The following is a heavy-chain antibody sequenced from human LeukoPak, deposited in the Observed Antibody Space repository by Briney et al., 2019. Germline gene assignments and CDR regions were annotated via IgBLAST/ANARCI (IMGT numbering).Heavy chain of an antibody. J-gene: IGHJ4*02. CDR3: ARFSTDGSEPPVY. CDR1: GGSISSGSYY. CDR2: IYTSGST. Sequence: PSETLSLTCTVSGGSISSGSYYWSWIRQPAGKGLEWIGRIYTSGSTNYNPSLKSRVTISVDTSKNQFSLKLSSVTAADTAVYYCARFSTDGSEPPVYWGQGTLVTVSS. D-gene: IGHD3-10*01. V-gene: IGHV4-61*02.